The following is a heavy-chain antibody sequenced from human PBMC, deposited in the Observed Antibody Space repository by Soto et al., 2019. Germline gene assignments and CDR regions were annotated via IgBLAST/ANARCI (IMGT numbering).Heavy chain of an antibody. V-gene: IGHV4-31*03. D-gene: IGHD2-2*01. CDR2: IYSSGSA. CDR3: ARLQCSRTCSFGGCVYI. CDR1: GGSISRDGYF. Sequence: QVQLQESGPGLVMPSQTLSLTCSVSGGSISRDGYFWTWIRQLPGMGLEWLGYIYSSGSAYYDPSLAGRLSLQLDPSVNQFSLEVYSVTAAETAVYYGARLQCSRTCSFGGCVYIWGQGTVVPVSS. J-gene: IGHJ3*02.